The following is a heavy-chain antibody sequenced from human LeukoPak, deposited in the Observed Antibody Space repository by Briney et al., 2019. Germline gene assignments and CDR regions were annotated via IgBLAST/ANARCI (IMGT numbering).Heavy chain of an antibody. CDR1: GGSISSYY. Sequence: KPSETLSLTCTVSGGSISSYYWSWIRQPAGKGLEWIGRIYTSGSTNYNPSLKSRVTMSVDTSKNQFSLKLSSVTAADTAVYYCARWFGELLPYYYYMDVWGKGTTVTVSS. CDR3: ARWFGELLPYYYYMDV. CDR2: IYTSGST. D-gene: IGHD3-10*01. V-gene: IGHV4-4*07. J-gene: IGHJ6*03.